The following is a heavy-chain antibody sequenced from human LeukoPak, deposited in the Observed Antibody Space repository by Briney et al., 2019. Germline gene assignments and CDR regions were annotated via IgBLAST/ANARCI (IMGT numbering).Heavy chain of an antibody. J-gene: IGHJ5*02. CDR1: GYSISSGYY. V-gene: IGHV4-61*01. Sequence: PSETLSLTCTVSGYSISSGYYWSWIRQPPGKGLEWIGYIYYSGSTNYNPSLKSRVTISVDTSKNQFSLKLSSVTAADTAVNYCARGGIAASIWFDPWGQGTLVTVSS. D-gene: IGHD6-13*01. CDR2: IYYSGST. CDR3: ARGGIAASIWFDP.